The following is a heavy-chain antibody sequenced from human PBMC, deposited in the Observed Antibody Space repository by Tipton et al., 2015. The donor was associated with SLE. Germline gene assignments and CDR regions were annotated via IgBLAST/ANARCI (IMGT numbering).Heavy chain of an antibody. V-gene: IGHV3-74*01. J-gene: IGHJ5*02. D-gene: IGHD2-8*01. CDR1: GFTFTSYW. CDR3: ARDDETNSAWYNWLDP. CDR2: INNDGSVT. Sequence: SLRLSCAASGFTFTSYWMHWVRRAPGKGLDWVSYINNDGSVTRYADSVKGRFTISRDNAKNTLYLQMTTLSVEDTAVYYCARDDETNSAWYNWLDPWGQGTLVTVSS.